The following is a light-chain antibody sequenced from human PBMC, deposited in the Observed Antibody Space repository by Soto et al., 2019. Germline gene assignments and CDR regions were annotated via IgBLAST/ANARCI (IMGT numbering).Light chain of an antibody. J-gene: IGKJ1*01. Sequence: DIQMTQSPSTLSASVGERVTIACRASQSISSWLAWYQVKPGKAPKLLIYDASSLERGVPSRFSGSGSGTEFTLTVSRLQPADFATYYCQQYNSYPWTFGHGTKVDIK. CDR2: DAS. V-gene: IGKV1-5*01. CDR3: QQYNSYPWT. CDR1: QSISSW.